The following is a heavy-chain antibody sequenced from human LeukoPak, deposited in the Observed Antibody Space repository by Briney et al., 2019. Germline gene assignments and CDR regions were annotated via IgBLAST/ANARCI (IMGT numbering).Heavy chain of an antibody. J-gene: IGHJ6*04. CDR1: GFTFSSYA. CDR3: AKDQAATIPNPGDYVWGMDV. D-gene: IGHD4-17*01. CDR2: ISGSGGRT. V-gene: IGHV3-23*01. Sequence: GGSLRLSCAASGFTFSSYAMSCVRQAPGKGLEWVSAISGSGGRTYYADSVKGRFTLSRDNSKNTLYLQMNSLRPEATAVYYCAKDQAATIPNPGDYVWGMDVWGKGTTVTVSS.